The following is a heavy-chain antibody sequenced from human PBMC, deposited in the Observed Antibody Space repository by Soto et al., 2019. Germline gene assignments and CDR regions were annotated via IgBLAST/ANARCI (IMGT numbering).Heavy chain of an antibody. CDR1: GFTFRSYA. CDR2: ISGSGGST. Sequence: GGSLRLSCAASGFTFRSYAISWVRQAPGKGLEWVSHISGSGGSTYYADSVKGRFTISRDNSKNTLYLQMNSLRAEDTAVYYCAKDITLSDVWGQGTTVTVSS. D-gene: IGHD1-20*01. CDR3: AKDITLSDV. J-gene: IGHJ6*02. V-gene: IGHV3-23*01.